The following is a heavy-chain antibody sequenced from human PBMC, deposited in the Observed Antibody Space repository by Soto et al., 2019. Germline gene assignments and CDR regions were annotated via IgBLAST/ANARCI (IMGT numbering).Heavy chain of an antibody. CDR1: GFTFDSYS. CDR2: ISSSSSTI. J-gene: IGHJ4*02. D-gene: IGHD6-19*01. CDR3: ARDPSLAVALQTHFDY. V-gene: IGHV3-48*02. Sequence: EVQLVESGGGLVQPGGSPRLSCAASGFTFDSYSMNWVRQAPGKGLEWVSYISSSSSTIYYTDSVKGRFTISRDNAKNSLYLQMNSLRDEDTAVYYCARDPSLAVALQTHFDYWGQGTLVTVSS.